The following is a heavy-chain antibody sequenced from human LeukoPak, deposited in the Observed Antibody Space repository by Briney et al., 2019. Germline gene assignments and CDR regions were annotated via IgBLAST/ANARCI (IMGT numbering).Heavy chain of an antibody. J-gene: IGHJ4*02. V-gene: IGHV1-24*01. Sequence: ASVKVSCKVSGYTLTELSMRWVRQAPGKGLEWMGGFDPEDGETIYAQKFQGRVTMTEDTSTDTAYMELSSLRSEDTAVYYCARPPNYYYDSSGYYDYWGQGTLVTVSS. CDR3: ARPPNYYYDSSGYYDY. CDR2: FDPEDGET. CDR1: GYTLTELS. D-gene: IGHD3-22*01.